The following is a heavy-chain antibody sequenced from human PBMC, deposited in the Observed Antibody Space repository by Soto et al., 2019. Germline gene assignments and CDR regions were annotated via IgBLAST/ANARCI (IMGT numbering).Heavy chain of an antibody. CDR1: GFSFSNYN. V-gene: IGHV3-48*02. Sequence: PGGSLRLSCVASGFSFSNYNVNWVRQAPGKGLEWVSYITDSSDTVHYADSVRGRFTISRDNAENSLYLQMNSLRDEDTAVYFCARDFGHGYYLDYWGRGTLVTVSS. CDR3: ARDFGHGYYLDY. CDR2: ITDSSDTV. D-gene: IGHD3-3*01. J-gene: IGHJ4*02.